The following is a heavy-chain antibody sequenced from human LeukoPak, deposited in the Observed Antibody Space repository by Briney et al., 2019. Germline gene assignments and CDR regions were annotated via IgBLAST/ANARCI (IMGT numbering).Heavy chain of an antibody. CDR2: IIPILGIA. CDR3: ARDSGYYDSSGYDIPRFDP. J-gene: IGHJ5*02. V-gene: IGHV1-69*04. Sequence: GASVKVSCKASGGTFSSYAISWVRQAPGQGLEWMGRIIPILGIANYAQKFQGRVTTTADKSTSTAYMELSSLRSEDTAVYYCARDSGYYDSSGYDIPRFDPWGQGTLVTVSS. CDR1: GGTFSSYA. D-gene: IGHD3-22*01.